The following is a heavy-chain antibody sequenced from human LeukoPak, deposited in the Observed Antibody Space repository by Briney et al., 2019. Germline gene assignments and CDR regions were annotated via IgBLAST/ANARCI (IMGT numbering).Heavy chain of an antibody. CDR1: GGTFSSYA. V-gene: IGHV1-69*06. CDR3: ARVGTLPTVTTPPVSSDY. Sequence: ASVKVSCKASGGTFSSYANSWVRQAPGQGLEWMGGIIPIFGTANYAQKFQGRVTITADKSTSTAYMELSSLRSEDTAVYYCARVGTLPTVTTPPVSSDYWGQGTLVTVSS. CDR2: IIPIFGTA. J-gene: IGHJ4*02. D-gene: IGHD4-17*01.